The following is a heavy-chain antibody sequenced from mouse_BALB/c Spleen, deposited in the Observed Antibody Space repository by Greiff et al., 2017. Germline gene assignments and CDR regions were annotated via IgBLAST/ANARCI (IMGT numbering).Heavy chain of an antibody. CDR3: ARVAFPAY. D-gene: IGHD6-1*01. CDR2: IDPANGNT. Sequence: EVQLHQSGAELVKPGASVKLSCTASGFNIKDTYMHWVKQRPEQGLEWIGRIDPANGNTKYDPKFQGKATITADTSSNTAYLQLSSLTSEDTAVYYCARVAFPAYWGQGTLVTVSA. V-gene: IGHV14-3*02. J-gene: IGHJ3*01. CDR1: GFNIKDTY.